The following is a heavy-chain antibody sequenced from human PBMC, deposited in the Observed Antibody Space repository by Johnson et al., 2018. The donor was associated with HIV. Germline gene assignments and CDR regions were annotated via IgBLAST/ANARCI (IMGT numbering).Heavy chain of an antibody. Sequence: QVQLVESGGGLVKPGGSLRLSCAASGFTFSDYYMSWIRQTPGKGLEWVSYISSSGGTIYYADSVKGRFSISRSNAKNSLYLQMNSLRVEDTAVYDCARVKGITVFGVVRPHGAFDIWGQGTMVTVSS. D-gene: IGHD3-3*01. CDR1: GFTFSDYY. J-gene: IGHJ3*02. CDR2: ISSSGGTI. CDR3: ARVKGITVFGVVRPHGAFDI. V-gene: IGHV3-11*04.